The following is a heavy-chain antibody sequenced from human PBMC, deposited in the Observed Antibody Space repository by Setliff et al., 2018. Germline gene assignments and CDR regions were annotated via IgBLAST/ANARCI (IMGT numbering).Heavy chain of an antibody. J-gene: IGHJ4*02. CDR3: ARDHESQGTIVGPDY. CDR2: MHPSGVGT. V-gene: IGHV1-46*01. CDR1: GYSFPTDY. Sequence: GASVKVSCKASGYSFPTDYIHWVRQAPGQELEWMGIMHPSGVGTSGPQKFQGRVTMTKNTQFLEMNDLRPEDTAVYYCARDHESQGTIVGPDYWGQGTPVTVSS. D-gene: IGHD3-22*01.